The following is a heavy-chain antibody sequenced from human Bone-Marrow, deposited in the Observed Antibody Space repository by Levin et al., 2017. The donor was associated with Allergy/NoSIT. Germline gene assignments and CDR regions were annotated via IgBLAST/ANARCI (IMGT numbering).Heavy chain of an antibody. CDR1: GFTFDDYA. Sequence: PGESLKISCAASGFTFDDYAMHWVRQAPGKGLEWVSGISWNSGNIGYADSVKGRFTISRDNAKNSLYLQMNSLRAEDTALYYCAKDGDYELRYWYFDLWGRGTLVTVSS. D-gene: IGHD4-17*01. CDR2: ISWNSGNI. V-gene: IGHV3-9*01. CDR3: AKDGDYELRYWYFDL. J-gene: IGHJ2*01.